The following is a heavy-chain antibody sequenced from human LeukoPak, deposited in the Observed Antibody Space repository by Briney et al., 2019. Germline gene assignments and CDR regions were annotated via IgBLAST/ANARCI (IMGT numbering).Heavy chain of an antibody. Sequence: GGSLRLSCAASGFTFSSSDMNWVRQAPGKGLEWVSYITSSSSTICYADSVKGRFTISGDNAKNSLYLQMNSLRDEDTAVYYCARDRDGDPSFEHWGQGTLVTVSS. J-gene: IGHJ4*02. V-gene: IGHV3-48*02. CDR1: GFTFSSSD. D-gene: IGHD4-17*01. CDR3: ARDRDGDPSFEH. CDR2: ITSSSSTI.